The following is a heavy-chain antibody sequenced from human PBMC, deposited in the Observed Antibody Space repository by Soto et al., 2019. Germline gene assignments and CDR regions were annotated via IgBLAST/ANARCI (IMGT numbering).Heavy chain of an antibody. D-gene: IGHD6-19*01. CDR2: IIPIFGTA. J-gene: IGHJ4*02. V-gene: IGHV1-69*01. CDR3: ARVASRAVASQGDY. Sequence: QVQLVQSGAEVKKPGSSVKVSCKASGGTFSSYAISWVRQAPGQGLEWMGGIIPIFGTANYAQKFQGRVTITADESTSTAYMELSSLRSEDTAVYYCARVASRAVASQGDYWGRGTLVTVSS. CDR1: GGTFSSYA.